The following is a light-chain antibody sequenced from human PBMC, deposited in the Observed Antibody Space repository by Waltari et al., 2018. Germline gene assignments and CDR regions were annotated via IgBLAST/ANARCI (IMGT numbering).Light chain of an antibody. J-gene: IGLJ3*02. CDR2: EVT. Sequence: QSALTQPPSASGSPGQTVTISCTATGRNVGDYNYVSWYQQHPGKAPKLMIYEVTKRPSGVPDRFSGSKSGNTASLTVSGLQAEDEADYYCSSHVVFGGGTKLTVL. V-gene: IGLV2-8*01. CDR1: GRNVGDYNY. CDR3: SSHVV.